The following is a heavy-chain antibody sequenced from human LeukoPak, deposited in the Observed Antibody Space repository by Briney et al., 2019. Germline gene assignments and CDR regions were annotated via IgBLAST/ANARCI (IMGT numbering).Heavy chain of an antibody. J-gene: IGHJ4*02. CDR3: ARTFTAGYCSSTSCSGEGVYFDY. V-gene: IGHV4-59*01. Sequence: SESLSLTRTVSGGSITSYYWSWIRPPPGEVLEWNGYLSYSGSTNYDTTLKSRATISVDTSKNQFSLKLSSVTAASTAVYYRARTFTAGYCSSTSCSGEGVYFDYWGQGTLVTVSS. CDR2: LSYSGST. CDR1: GGSITSYY. D-gene: IGHD2-2*01.